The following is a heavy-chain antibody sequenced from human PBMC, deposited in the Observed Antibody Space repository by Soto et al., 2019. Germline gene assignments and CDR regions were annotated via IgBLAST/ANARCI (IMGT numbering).Heavy chain of an antibody. CDR3: AKAAHIYFFGY. J-gene: IGHJ4*02. V-gene: IGHV3-23*01. D-gene: IGHD3-9*01. Sequence: EIQLLESGGNLIQPGGSLRLSFAASGFTFTTYAMNWVRQAPGKGLEWVASISQSGGNTYYADSVKGRFTISSDNSRNTLSLQMSRLRAEDTAIYYCAKAAHIYFFGYWGQGTLVTVSS. CDR2: ISQSGGNT. CDR1: GFTFTTYA.